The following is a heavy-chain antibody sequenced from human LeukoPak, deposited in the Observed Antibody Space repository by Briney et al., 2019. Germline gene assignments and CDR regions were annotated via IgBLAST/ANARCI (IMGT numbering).Heavy chain of an antibody. Sequence: SETLSLTCTVSGDPISSHSDYKWTWIRQPPGKGLEWIGYSYHIGSTNYNPSLKSRVTISVDTSKNQFSLKLTSVTAVDTAVYYCAREYSGFDYWGQGTLVTVSS. CDR2: SYHIGST. V-gene: IGHV4-61*08. J-gene: IGHJ4*02. D-gene: IGHD5-12*01. CDR3: AREYSGFDY. CDR1: GDPISSHSDY.